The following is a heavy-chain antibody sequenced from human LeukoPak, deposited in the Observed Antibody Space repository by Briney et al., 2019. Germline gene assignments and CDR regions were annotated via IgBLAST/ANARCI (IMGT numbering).Heavy chain of an antibody. CDR1: GFIFTHYW. J-gene: IGHJ4*02. Sequence: VEALKISCQGSGFIFTHYWIGWVRQMPGKGLESMGINHSPDSDTTYSPSFQGQVTISADKSISTVYLHWSSLKASDTAMYYCARQSRDGSKTRGDSFDYCGQGTLVTVSS. CDR2: NHSPDSDT. V-gene: IGHV5-51*01. D-gene: IGHD3-10*01. CDR3: ARQSRDGSKTRGDSFDY.